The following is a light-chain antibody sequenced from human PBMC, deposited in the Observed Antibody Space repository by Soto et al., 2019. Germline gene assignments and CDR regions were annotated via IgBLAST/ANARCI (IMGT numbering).Light chain of an antibody. CDR2: DVS. CDR1: SSDVGGYNY. V-gene: IGLV2-14*01. CDR3: SSYTSSRTLHVV. J-gene: IGLJ2*01. Sequence: QSALTQPASVSGSPGQSITISCTGTSSDVGGYNYVSWYQQHPGKAPKLMIYDVSNRPSGVSNRFSGSKSGNTASLTISGLQAEDEADYYCSSYTSSRTLHVVFGGETKLTVL.